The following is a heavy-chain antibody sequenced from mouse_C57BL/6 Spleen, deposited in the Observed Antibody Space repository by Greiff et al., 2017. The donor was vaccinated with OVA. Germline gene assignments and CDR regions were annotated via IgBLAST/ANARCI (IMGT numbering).Heavy chain of an antibody. D-gene: IGHD2-2*01. CDR3: ARVGYDLYFDY. Sequence: QVQLQQSGPELVKPGASVKISCKASGYAFSSSWMNWVKQRPGKGLEWIGRIYPGDGDTNYNGKFKGKATLTADKSSSTAYMQLSSLTSEDSAVYFCARVGYDLYFDYWGQGTTLTVSS. CDR1: GYAFSSSW. V-gene: IGHV1-82*01. J-gene: IGHJ2*01. CDR2: IYPGDGDT.